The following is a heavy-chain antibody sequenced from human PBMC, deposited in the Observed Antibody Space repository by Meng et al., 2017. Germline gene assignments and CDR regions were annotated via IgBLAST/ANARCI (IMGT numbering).Heavy chain of an antibody. CDR2: INAGNSDT. CDR1: GYTFTTYA. Sequence: QVQRVQSGAEGKRPGASVKVSCKASGYTFTTYAIHWVRQAPGQRLEWMGWINAGNSDTKYSQKLQGRVTITRDTSANTVYMEVSSLRSEDTGVYYCARAIAVSGTGRFDYWGQGTLVTVSS. J-gene: IGHJ4*02. V-gene: IGHV1-3*01. D-gene: IGHD6-19*01. CDR3: ARAIAVSGTGRFDY.